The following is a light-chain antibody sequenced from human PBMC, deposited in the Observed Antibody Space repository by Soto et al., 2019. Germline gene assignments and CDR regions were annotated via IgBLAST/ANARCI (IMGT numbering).Light chain of an antibody. CDR1: QSVSSN. V-gene: IGKV3-15*01. Sequence: EIVMTQSPATLYVSPGERATLSCRASQSVSSNLAWYQQKPGQAPRLLIYGASTRATGIPARFSGSGSGTEVTLTISSLQSEDFAVYYCQQYNNWPPWTFGQGTKVEIK. CDR2: GAS. CDR3: QQYNNWPPWT. J-gene: IGKJ1*01.